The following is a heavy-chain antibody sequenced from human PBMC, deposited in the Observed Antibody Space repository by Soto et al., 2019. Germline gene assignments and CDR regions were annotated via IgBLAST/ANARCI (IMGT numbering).Heavy chain of an antibody. Sequence: EVQLVETGGGLIQPGGSLRLSCAASGFTVSSNYMSWVRQAPGKGLEWVSVIYSGGSTYYADSVKGRFTISRDNSKNTLYLQMNSLRAEDTAVYYCARDPGSKGSYYVGVYYYGMDVWGQGTTVTVSS. CDR2: IYSGGST. CDR3: ARDPGSKGSYYVGVYYYGMDV. CDR1: GFTVSSNY. V-gene: IGHV3-53*02. D-gene: IGHD1-26*01. J-gene: IGHJ6*02.